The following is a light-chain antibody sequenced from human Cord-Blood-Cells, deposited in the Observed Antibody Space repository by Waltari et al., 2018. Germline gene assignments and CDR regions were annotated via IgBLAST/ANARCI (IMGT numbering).Light chain of an antibody. CDR2: DVS. CDR3: SSYTSSSTYV. J-gene: IGLJ1*01. V-gene: IGLV2-14*01. CDR1: SSDVGGYNY. Sequence: QSALTQPASVSGSPGQSITISCTGTSSDVGGYNYVSWYQQHPGKAPKLMIYDVSKRPSGVSNRFSGSKSCNTASLTISGLQAEDEADYSCSSYTSSSTYVFGTGTKVTVL.